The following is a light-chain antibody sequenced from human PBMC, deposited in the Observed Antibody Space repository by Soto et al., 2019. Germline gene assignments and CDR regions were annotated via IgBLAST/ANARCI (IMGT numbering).Light chain of an antibody. CDR3: QQYNSWPLT. V-gene: IGKV3-15*01. CDR1: QSLSND. J-gene: IGKJ4*01. CDR2: GAS. Sequence: EIVITQSPATLSVSPGERATLSCRASQSLSNDLAWYQQKPGQAPRLLIYGASTRATGIPARFSGSGSGTEFTLTISSLQSEDFAVYYCQQYNSWPLTFGGGTKVDIK.